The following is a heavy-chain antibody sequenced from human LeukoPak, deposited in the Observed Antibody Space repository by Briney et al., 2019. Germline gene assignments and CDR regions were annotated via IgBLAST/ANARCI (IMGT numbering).Heavy chain of an antibody. CDR1: GFTFSSYE. CDR2: ISSSGSIL. Sequence: GGSLRLSCAASGFTFSSYEMNWVRQAPGKGLEWVSYISSSGSILYYADSVKGRFTISRDNAKNSLYLQMNSLRAEDTAVYYCARNTGVDYWGQGTLVTVSS. CDR3: ARNTGVDY. V-gene: IGHV3-48*03. J-gene: IGHJ4*02. D-gene: IGHD5-18*01.